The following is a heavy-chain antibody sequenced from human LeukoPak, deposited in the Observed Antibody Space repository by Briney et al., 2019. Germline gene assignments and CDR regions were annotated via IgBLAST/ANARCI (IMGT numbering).Heavy chain of an antibody. CDR1: GFTFSGHW. J-gene: IGHJ6*03. CDR2: INERGTDS. D-gene: IGHD4-17*01. V-gene: IGHV3-74*03. CDR3: AKVFGDYGFYYYMDV. Sequence: GGSLRLSCTASGFTFSGHWIHWVRQAPGMGLVWVSRINERGTDSMYAESVKGRFTISRDNSKNTLYLQMNSLRAEDTAVYYCAKVFGDYGFYYYMDVWGKGTTVTISS.